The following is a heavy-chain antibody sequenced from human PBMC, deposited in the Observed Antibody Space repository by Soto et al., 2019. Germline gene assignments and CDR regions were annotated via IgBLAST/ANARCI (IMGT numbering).Heavy chain of an antibody. J-gene: IGHJ4*02. CDR3: ARTQSVFDY. Sequence: SQTLSLTCAISGDSVPSKSGAWNWIRQSPSRGLERLGRTYYRSKWYNEYAVSVKGRITINPDTSKNQFSLQLNSVTPEDSAVYYCARTQSVFDYWGQGTQVTVSS. CDR1: GDSVPSKSGA. CDR2: TYYRSKWYN. V-gene: IGHV6-1*01.